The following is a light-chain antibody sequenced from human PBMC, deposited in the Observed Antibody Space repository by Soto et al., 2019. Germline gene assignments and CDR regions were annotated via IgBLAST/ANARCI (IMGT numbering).Light chain of an antibody. V-gene: IGKV1-17*01. Sequence: DIQMTQSPSSLSASVGDRVTITCRASQGIGTDLGWYRQKPGRAPERLIYSTSSLQSGVPSRFSGSGSGTEFSLTITSLQPEDFATYSCQQTYRTPLTFGGGTKVDIK. CDR3: QQTYRTPLT. J-gene: IGKJ4*01. CDR2: STS. CDR1: QGIGTD.